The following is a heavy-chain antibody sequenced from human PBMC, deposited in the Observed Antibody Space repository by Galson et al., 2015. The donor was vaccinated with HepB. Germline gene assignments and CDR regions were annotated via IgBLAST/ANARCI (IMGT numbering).Heavy chain of an antibody. Sequence: SLRLSCAASGFTFSHYAMAWVRQAPGKGLEWISAITPSGDNTYSADSVKGRFFISRDNSQNTLFLQMNSLRADDTAIYFCAKVFPEKTDGWYRQALYYFDSWGQGTRVTVSS. CDR1: GFTFSHYA. V-gene: IGHV3-23*01. CDR3: AKVFPEKTDGWYRQALYYFDS. D-gene: IGHD6-19*01. CDR2: ITPSGDNT. J-gene: IGHJ4*02.